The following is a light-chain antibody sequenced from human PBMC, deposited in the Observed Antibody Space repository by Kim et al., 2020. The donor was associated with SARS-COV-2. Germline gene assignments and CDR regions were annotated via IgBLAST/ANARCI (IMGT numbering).Light chain of an antibody. CDR2: GAS. CDR1: ESISSN. J-gene: IGKJ4*01. V-gene: IGKV3-15*01. Sequence: VSTGERATRSCRASESISSNLAWYQQKPGQAPRLLIYGASTRATDVPAIFSASGSGTEFTLTISSLQSEHFAGYYCQQYHKWPLSLGGGTKVDIK. CDR3: QQYHKWPLS.